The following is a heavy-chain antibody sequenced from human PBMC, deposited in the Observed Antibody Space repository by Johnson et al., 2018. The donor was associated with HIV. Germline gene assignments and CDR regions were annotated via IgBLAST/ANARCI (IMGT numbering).Heavy chain of an antibody. D-gene: IGHD3-22*01. J-gene: IGHJ3*02. CDR2: ISGSGGST. Sequence: VQLVESGGGLVQPGGSLRLSCAASGFTFSSYAMSWVRQAPGKGLEWVSGISGSGGSTYYADSVKGRFTISRDNSKNTLYRQMNSLRAEDTALYYCAAYYDSSGYPRFGDAFDIWGQGTMVTVSS. V-gene: IGHV3-23*04. CDR1: GFTFSSYA. CDR3: AAYYDSSGYPRFGDAFDI.